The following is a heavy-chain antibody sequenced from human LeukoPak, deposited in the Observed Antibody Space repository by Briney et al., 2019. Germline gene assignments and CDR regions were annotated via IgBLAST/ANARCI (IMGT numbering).Heavy chain of an antibody. V-gene: IGHV1-2*02. J-gene: IGHJ4*02. CDR1: GYTFTGYY. CDR2: FNPNSGGT. CDR3: AREGGTLSTSPTLDY. D-gene: IGHD1-1*01. Sequence: ASVKVSCKASGYTFTGYYLQWVRQAPGQGLEWMGWFNPNSGGTNYAQRFQGRVTMTRDTSISTAYMELSRLRSDDTAVYYCAREGGTLSTSPTLDYWGQGTLVTVSS.